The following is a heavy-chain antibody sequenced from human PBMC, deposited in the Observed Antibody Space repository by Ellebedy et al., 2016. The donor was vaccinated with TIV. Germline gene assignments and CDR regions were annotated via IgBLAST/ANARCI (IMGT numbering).Heavy chain of an antibody. CDR2: ISYSGDLM. V-gene: IGHV3-21*04. D-gene: IGHD6-13*01. J-gene: IGHJ4*02. Sequence: PGGSLRLSCSASGFTFSSYSMNWVRQAPGKGPEWVSYISYSGDLMYYADSVKGRFTTSRDNAENSWYLQMNSLRAEEQAVYYCARLGVIAAAGASDYWGQGTLVIVSS. CDR1: GFTFSSYS. CDR3: ARLGVIAAAGASDY.